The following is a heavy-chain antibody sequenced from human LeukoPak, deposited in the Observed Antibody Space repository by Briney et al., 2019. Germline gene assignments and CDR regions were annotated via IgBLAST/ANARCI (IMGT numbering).Heavy chain of an antibody. V-gene: IGHV4-4*02. CDR2: VYYSGST. J-gene: IGHJ3*02. CDR1: GGSINNNKW. Sequence: SETLSLTCVVSGGSINNNKWWSWVRQPPGKGLEWIGDVYYSGSTNYNPSLKSRVTMSVDKSKNQFSLKLNSVTAADTAVYYCARDRVREDADAFDIWGQGTMVTVSS. CDR3: ARDRVREDADAFDI. D-gene: IGHD3-10*01.